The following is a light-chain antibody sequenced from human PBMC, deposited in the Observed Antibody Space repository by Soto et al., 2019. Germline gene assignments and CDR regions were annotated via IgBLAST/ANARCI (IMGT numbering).Light chain of an antibody. Sequence: QSVLTQPPSASGTPGQRVTISCSGSSSSIGSNYVYWYQQLPGTAPKLLIYSDNQRPSGVPDRFSGSKSGTSASLAISGLRSEDEADYSCAAWDDSLSGRVFGGGTKLTVL. CDR2: SDN. J-gene: IGLJ3*02. CDR3: AAWDDSLSGRV. V-gene: IGLV1-47*02. CDR1: SSSIGSNY.